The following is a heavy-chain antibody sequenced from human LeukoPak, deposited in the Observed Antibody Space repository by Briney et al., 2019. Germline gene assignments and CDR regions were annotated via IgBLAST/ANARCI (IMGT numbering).Heavy chain of an antibody. CDR3: ARDSLMVSYYSYGMDV. J-gene: IGHJ6*02. CDR2: IFYDGRNK. CDR1: GFSFSSYG. V-gene: IGHV3-30*03. Sequence: GRSLRLSCAASGFSFSSYGMQWVRQAPGKGLEWVAHIFYDGRNKYYAESVKGRFTISRDNSKNTLSLQMSSLSVEDTAVYFCARDSLMVSYYSYGMDVWGQGTTVTVSS. D-gene: IGHD2-8*01.